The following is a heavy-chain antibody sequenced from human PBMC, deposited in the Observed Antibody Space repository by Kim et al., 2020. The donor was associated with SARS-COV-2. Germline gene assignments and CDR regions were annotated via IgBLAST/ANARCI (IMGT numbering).Heavy chain of an antibody. J-gene: IGHJ4*02. V-gene: IGHV4-34*01. CDR3: ARGLFGIAAAGANRI. D-gene: IGHD6-13*01. Sequence: PSLKSRVTISVDTSKNQFSLKMSSVTAADTAVYYCARGLFGIAAAGANRIWGQGTLVTVSS.